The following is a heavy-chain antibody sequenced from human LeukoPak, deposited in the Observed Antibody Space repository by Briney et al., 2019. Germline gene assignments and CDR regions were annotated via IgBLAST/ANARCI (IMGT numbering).Heavy chain of an antibody. CDR2: ISSDGGST. J-gene: IGHJ4*02. CDR3: ALGLVTDY. V-gene: IGHV3-64*04. CDR1: GYSFSTYA. Sequence: PGGSLRLSCSASGYSFSTYAMNWVRQAPGKGLEYVSAISSDGGSTYYADSVKGRFAISRDNSKNTLYLQMNSLRVEDTAVYYCALGLVTDYWGQGTLVTVSS. D-gene: IGHD3-9*01.